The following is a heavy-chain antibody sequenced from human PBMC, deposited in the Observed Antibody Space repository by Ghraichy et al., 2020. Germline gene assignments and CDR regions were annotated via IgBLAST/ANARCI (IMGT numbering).Heavy chain of an antibody. Sequence: GESLNISCAASGFTFSSYAMSWVRQAPGKGLEWVSAISGSGGSTYYADSVKGRFTISRDNSKSTLFLQMNSLRAEDTAVYYCARDLQTGYSYGHGYWGQGSLVTVSS. CDR1: GFTFSSYA. V-gene: IGHV3-23*01. CDR2: ISGSGGST. D-gene: IGHD5-18*01. J-gene: IGHJ4*02. CDR3: ARDLQTGYSYGHGY.